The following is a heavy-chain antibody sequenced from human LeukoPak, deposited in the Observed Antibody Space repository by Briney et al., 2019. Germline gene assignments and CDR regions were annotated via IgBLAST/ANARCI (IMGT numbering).Heavy chain of an antibody. Sequence: PGGSLRLSCAASGFTFSGYAMSWVRQAPGKGLEWVSAISGSGGSTYYADSVKGRFTISRDNSKNTLYLQMNSLRAEDTAVYYCAKVSRQGYCSSTSCYNWFDPWGQGTLVTVSS. J-gene: IGHJ5*02. CDR2: ISGSGGST. V-gene: IGHV3-23*01. D-gene: IGHD2-2*01. CDR1: GFTFSGYA. CDR3: AKVSRQGYCSSTSCYNWFDP.